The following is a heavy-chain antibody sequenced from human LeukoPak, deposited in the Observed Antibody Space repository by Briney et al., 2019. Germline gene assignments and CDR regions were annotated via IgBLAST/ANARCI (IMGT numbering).Heavy chain of an antibody. CDR1: GGTFSSYA. D-gene: IGHD5-18*01. CDR2: IIPIFGTA. CDR3: ARDGYSYGPNDY. Sequence: SVKVSCKASGGTFSSYAISWVRQAPGQGLEWMGGIIPIFGTANYAQKFQGRVTITADESTSTAYMELSSLRSEDTAVYYCARDGYSYGPNDYWGQGTLVTVSS. V-gene: IGHV1-69*01. J-gene: IGHJ4*02.